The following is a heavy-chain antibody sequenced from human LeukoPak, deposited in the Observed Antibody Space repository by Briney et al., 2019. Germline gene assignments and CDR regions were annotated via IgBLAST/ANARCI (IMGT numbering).Heavy chain of an antibody. V-gene: IGHV4-34*01. Sequence: SETLSLTCAVYGGSFSGYYWSWIRQPPGKGLEWIGEINHSGSTNYNPSLKSRVTISVDTSKNQFSLKLSSVTAADTAVYYCARGRRAYSSSPNWFDPWGQGTLVTVSS. CDR1: GGSFSGYY. D-gene: IGHD6-6*01. CDR2: INHSGST. J-gene: IGHJ5*02. CDR3: ARGRRAYSSSPNWFDP.